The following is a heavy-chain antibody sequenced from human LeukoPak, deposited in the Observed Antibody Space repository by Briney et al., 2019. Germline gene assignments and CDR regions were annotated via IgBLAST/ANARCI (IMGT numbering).Heavy chain of an antibody. CDR1: GGSFSGYY. Sequence: KTSETLSLTCAVYGGSFSGYYWGWIRQPPGKGLEWIGEINHSGSTNYNPSLKSRVTISVDTSKNQFSLKLSSVTAADTAVYYCARGRTGYQLLPTKKDYSYYYMDVWDKGTTVTVSS. J-gene: IGHJ6*03. CDR3: ARGRTGYQLLPTKKDYSYYYMDV. V-gene: IGHV4-34*01. CDR2: INHSGST. D-gene: IGHD2-2*01.